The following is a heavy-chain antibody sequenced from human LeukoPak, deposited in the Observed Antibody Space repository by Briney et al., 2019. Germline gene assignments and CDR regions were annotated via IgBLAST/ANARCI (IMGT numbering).Heavy chain of an antibody. CDR3: ARGSSSSWDI. V-gene: IGHV4-39*07. CDR1: GGSISSSSYY. Sequence: SETLSLTCTVSGGSISSSSYYWGWIRQPPGKGLEWIGSIYYSGSTYYNPSLKTRVTISVDTSKNQFSLKLNSVTAADTAIYYCARGSSSSWDIWGQGTLVTVSS. CDR2: IYYSGST. D-gene: IGHD6-13*01. J-gene: IGHJ4*02.